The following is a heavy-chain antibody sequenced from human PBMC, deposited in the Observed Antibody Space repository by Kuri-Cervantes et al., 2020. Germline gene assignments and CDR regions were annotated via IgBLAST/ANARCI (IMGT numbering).Heavy chain of an antibody. CDR2: IIPIFGTA. J-gene: IGHJ4*02. D-gene: IGHD6-13*01. V-gene: IGHV1-69*05. Sequence: SVKVSCKTSGGTFSSYAISWVRQAPGQGLEWMGGIIPIFGTANYAQKFQGRVTITTDESTSTAYMELSSLRSEDTAVYYCAREYASSSWYDYWGQGTLVTVSS. CDR1: GGTFSSYA. CDR3: AREYASSSWYDY.